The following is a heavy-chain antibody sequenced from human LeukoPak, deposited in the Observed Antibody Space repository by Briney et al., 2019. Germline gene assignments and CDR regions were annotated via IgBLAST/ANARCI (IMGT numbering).Heavy chain of an antibody. CDR3: ARLKLSGGYYHYSDFLDY. CDR1: DLTFSNYE. CDR2: ISSSSSTI. V-gene: IGHV3-48*03. J-gene: IGHJ4*02. Sequence: PGGSLRLSCTSSDLTFSNYEMHWVRQAPGKGLDWVSYISSSSSTIYYADSVKGRFTISRDNAKNSLYLQMNSLRAEDTAVYYCARLKLSGGYYHYSDFLDYWGQGTLVTVSS. D-gene: IGHD3-22*01.